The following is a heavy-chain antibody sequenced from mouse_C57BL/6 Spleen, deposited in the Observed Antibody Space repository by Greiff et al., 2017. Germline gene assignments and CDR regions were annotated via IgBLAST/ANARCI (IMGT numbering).Heavy chain of an antibody. CDR2: IYPRSGNT. D-gene: IGHD2-1*01. CDR1: GYTFTSYG. J-gene: IGHJ4*01. CDR3: ARGIYYGNYVGAMDY. V-gene: IGHV1-81*01. Sequence: QVQLQQSGAELARPGASVKLSCKASGYTFTSYGISWVKQRTGQGLEWIGEIYPRSGNTYYNEKFKGKATLTADKSSSTAYMELRSLTSEDSAVYFCARGIYYGNYVGAMDYWGQGTSVTVSS.